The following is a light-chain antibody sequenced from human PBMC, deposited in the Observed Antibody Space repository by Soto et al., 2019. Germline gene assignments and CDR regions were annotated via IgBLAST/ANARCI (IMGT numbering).Light chain of an antibody. CDR3: LQYGGSPRT. Sequence: EIVLTQSQGTLSLSPGERATLSCRASQTVISSYLAWYHQKPGQAPRILIFGASSRATGISDRFSGSGSGTDVTLNISGLEPDEFSLYYCLQYGGSPRTFGQGTKLEIK. J-gene: IGKJ2*01. V-gene: IGKV3-20*01. CDR1: QTVISSY. CDR2: GAS.